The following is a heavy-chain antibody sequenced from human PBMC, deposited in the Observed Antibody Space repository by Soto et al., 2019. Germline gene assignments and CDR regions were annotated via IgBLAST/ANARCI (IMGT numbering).Heavy chain of an antibody. J-gene: IGHJ5*02. D-gene: IGHD1-26*01. CDR1: GYTFRSYG. CDR3: SRAISSTWAKSWLDP. V-gene: IGHV1-18*04. Sequence: GLLLQSGGEVKKPGASVTVSCKASGYTFRSYGVSWVRQVPGQGLEWMGWISGDSGETTYAPSFRDRLTLTADASATTAYMELRNLRSEDTSVYYCSRAISSTWAKSWLDPWGQGTLITVSS. CDR2: ISGDSGET.